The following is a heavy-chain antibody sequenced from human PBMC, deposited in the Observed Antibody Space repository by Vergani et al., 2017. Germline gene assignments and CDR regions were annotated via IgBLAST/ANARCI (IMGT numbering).Heavy chain of an antibody. CDR3: VRTRSGSCTCESCDSGWFDP. Sequence: QVQLVQSGSEVKKPGASVKVSCRASGYTFTNYALNWVRQAPGQGLEWMGWINSNSGNPTYAQGFKGRFVFSLDSSVSTSYQQINSLQPEDTGVYYCVRTRSGSCTCESCDSGWFDPWGQGTLVTVSS. CDR2: INSNSGNP. CDR1: GYTFTNYA. D-gene: IGHD2-15*01. J-gene: IGHJ5*02. V-gene: IGHV7-4-1*02.